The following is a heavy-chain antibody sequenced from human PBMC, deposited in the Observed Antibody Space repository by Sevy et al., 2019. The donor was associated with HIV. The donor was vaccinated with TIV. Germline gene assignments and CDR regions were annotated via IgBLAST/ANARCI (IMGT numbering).Heavy chain of an antibody. CDR1: GFSFGEYA. Sequence: GGSLRLSCSASGFSFGEYAMSWFRQAPGKGLEWVAFIRGKAFGGTTEYAASVKDRFTISRDDSKSIAYLQMISLKTEDTAVYYCSREAGVVVVVAANQFDYWGQGTLVTVSS. D-gene: IGHD2-15*01. CDR3: SREAGVVVVVAANQFDY. V-gene: IGHV3-49*03. CDR2: IRGKAFGGTT. J-gene: IGHJ4*02.